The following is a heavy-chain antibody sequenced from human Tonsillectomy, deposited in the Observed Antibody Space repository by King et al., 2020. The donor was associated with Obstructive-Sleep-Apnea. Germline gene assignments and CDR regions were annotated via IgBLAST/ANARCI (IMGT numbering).Heavy chain of an antibody. D-gene: IGHD3-9*01. V-gene: IGHV1-69*09. CDR1: GGTFSSYA. J-gene: IGHJ1*01. CDR2: IIPILGIA. CDR3: AREGYDILTGYYKSFQH. Sequence: VQLVESGAEVKKPGSSVKVSCKASGGTFSSYAISWVRQAPGQGLEWMGGIIPILGIANYAQKFQGRVTITADKSTSTAYMELSSLRSEDTAVYYCAREGYDILTGYYKSFQHWGQGTLVTVSS.